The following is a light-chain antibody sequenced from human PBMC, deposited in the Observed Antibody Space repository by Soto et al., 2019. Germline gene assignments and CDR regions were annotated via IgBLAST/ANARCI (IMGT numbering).Light chain of an antibody. CDR3: QTWGTGSWV. V-gene: IGLV4-69*01. J-gene: IGLJ3*02. CDR2: LNSDGSH. Sequence: QPVLTQSPSASASLGASVKLTCTRGSGHSSYAIAWHQQQPEKGPRYLVKLNSDGSHSKGDGIPDRFSGSSSGAERYLTISSLQSEDEADYYCQTWGTGSWVFGGGTKLTVL. CDR1: SGHSSYA.